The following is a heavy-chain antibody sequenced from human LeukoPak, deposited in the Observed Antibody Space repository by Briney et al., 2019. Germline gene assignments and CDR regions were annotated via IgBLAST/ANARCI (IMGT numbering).Heavy chain of an antibody. Sequence: PGGSLRLSCAASGFTFSNDWMCWVPQAQGKGLEWVANINQDESKKYYADSVKGRFTISRDNAKNSLYLQMSSLTAEDTAIYYCARDHAYRADYWGQGTLVTVSS. CDR1: GFTFSNDW. V-gene: IGHV3-7*01. CDR3: ARDHAYRADY. J-gene: IGHJ4*02. CDR2: INQDESKK. D-gene: IGHD2-2*01.